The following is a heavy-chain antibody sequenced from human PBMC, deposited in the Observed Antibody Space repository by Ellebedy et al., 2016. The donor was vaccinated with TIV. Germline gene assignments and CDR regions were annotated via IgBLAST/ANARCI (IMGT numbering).Heavy chain of an antibody. CDR1: GYAFSNYG. J-gene: IGHJ6*02. CDR3: GRELGMGRGAMDV. CDR2: ISDYKGNT. V-gene: IGHV1-18*01. D-gene: IGHD7-27*01. Sequence: AASVKVSCKASGYAFSNYGISWLRQAPGQGPEWMGWISDYKGNTNYAQKFQGRASMTTDASTNTVHLELMSLNFDDTAVYYCGRELGMGRGAMDVWGQGTTVTVSS.